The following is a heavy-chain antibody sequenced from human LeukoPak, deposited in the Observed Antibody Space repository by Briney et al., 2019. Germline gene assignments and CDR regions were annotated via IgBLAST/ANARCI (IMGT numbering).Heavy chain of an antibody. J-gene: IGHJ4*02. Sequence: PGGSLRLSCAASGFTFSSYSMSWVRQAPGKGLEWVSSISSSSSYIYYADSVKGRFTISRDNAKNSLYLQMNSLRAEDTAVYYCARDSWGQLWLNYFDYWGQGTLVTVSS. CDR2: ISSSSSYI. V-gene: IGHV3-21*01. CDR1: GFTFSSYS. CDR3: ARDSWGQLWLNYFDY. D-gene: IGHD5-18*01.